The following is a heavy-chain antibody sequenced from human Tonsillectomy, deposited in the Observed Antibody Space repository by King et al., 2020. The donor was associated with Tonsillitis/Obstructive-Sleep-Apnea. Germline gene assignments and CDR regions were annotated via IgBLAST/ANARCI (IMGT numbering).Heavy chain of an antibody. Sequence: VQLVESGGGLVQPGGSLRLSCAASGFTFSSYAMSWVRQAPGKGLEWVSAISGSGGSTYYADSVKGRFTISRDNSKNTLYLQMNSLRAEDTAVYYCAKGLIYYDSSVYYPSDYFDYWGQGTLVTVSS. CDR1: GFTFSSYA. J-gene: IGHJ4*02. CDR3: AKGLIYYDSSVYYPSDYFDY. V-gene: IGHV3-23*04. D-gene: IGHD3-22*01. CDR2: ISGSGGST.